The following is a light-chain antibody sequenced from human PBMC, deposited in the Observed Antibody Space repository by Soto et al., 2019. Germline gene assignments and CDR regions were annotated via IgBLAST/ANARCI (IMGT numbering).Light chain of an antibody. Sequence: VMTQSPATLSVSLGESATLSCRASQSVDGYLAWYQQKPGQAPRLLIYGASTRATGVTARFRGGGSGTEFTLTISSLQSEDSAVYPCQHYHTSLSISFGEATRL. V-gene: IGKV3-15*01. CDR3: QHYHTSLSIS. CDR1: QSVDGY. J-gene: IGKJ5*01. CDR2: GAS.